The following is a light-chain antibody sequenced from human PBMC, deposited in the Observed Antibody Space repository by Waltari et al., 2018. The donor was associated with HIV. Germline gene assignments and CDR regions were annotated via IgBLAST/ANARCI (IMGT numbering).Light chain of an antibody. CDR3: CCLKV. CDR1: SSDVGGYNY. Sequence: QSALTQPRSVSGSPGQSVTISCTGTSSDVGGYNYVSWYQQHPGKAPKLMIYDVSKRPSGVPDRFSGSKSGNTVSLTISGLQAEDEADYYCCCLKVFGGGTKLTVL. CDR2: DVS. J-gene: IGLJ2*01. V-gene: IGLV2-11*01.